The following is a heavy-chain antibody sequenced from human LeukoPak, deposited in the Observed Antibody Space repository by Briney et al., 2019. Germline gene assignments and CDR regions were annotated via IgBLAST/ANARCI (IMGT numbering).Heavy chain of an antibody. D-gene: IGHD6-13*01. J-gene: IGHJ5*02. CDR2: INHIGGT. CDR3: ARDLSRSCRNWFDP. V-gene: IGHV4-34*01. CDR1: GGPFRAQY. Sequence: SETLSLTCAVYGGPFRAQYWRCMRPPPGKGLEWIGEINHIGGTNYNPSLKSVITRSADSSKNQFSLKLSPVTAAETAVYYCARDLSRSCRNWFDPLGHGTLVTVSS.